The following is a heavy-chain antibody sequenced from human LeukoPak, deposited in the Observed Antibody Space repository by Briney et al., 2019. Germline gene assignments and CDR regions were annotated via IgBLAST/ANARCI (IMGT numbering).Heavy chain of an antibody. CDR3: AREAVADYFDY. J-gene: IGHJ4*02. Sequence: GGSVKVSCKASGYTFTGHYMNWVRQAPGQGREWMGKINPSSGGTGYAQKFQGRVTMTRDTSTSTVYMELTSLRSEDTAVYYCAREAVADYFDYWGQGTLVTVSS. CDR2: INPSSGGT. CDR1: GYTFTGHY. V-gene: IGHV1-46*01. D-gene: IGHD6-19*01.